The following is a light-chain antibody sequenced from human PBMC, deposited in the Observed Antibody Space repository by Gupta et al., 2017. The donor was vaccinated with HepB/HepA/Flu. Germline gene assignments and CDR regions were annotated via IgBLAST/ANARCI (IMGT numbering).Light chain of an antibody. J-gene: IGKJ5*01. CDR3: QQSSSLPIT. CDR2: YAS. V-gene: IGKV6D-21*02. Sequence: EIVLTQSADFQSVTPKEKVNITCRASQSIGSSLHWYQQKPEQSPKLLIKYASQSISGVPSSFSGSGSGTDFALTINSREAEDAAAYYWQQSSSLPITCGQGTRMEIK. CDR1: QSIGSS.